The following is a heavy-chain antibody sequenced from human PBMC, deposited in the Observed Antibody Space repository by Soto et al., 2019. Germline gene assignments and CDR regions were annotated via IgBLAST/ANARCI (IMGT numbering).Heavy chain of an antibody. V-gene: IGHV3-11*06. D-gene: IGHD3-22*01. CDR1: GFTFNDYY. Sequence: GGSLRLSCVASGFTFNDYYMSWIRQAPGKGLEWVSFISSSPSYRNYADSVKGRFTISRDSAKNSLYLQMNSLRAEDTAVYYCARSLQYYYDSSGPYYFDYWGQGTLVTVSS. J-gene: IGHJ4*02. CDR2: ISSSPSYR. CDR3: ARSLQYYYDSSGPYYFDY.